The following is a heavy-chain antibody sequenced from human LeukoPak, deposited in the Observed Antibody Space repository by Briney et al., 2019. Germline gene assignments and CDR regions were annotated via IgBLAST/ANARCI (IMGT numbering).Heavy chain of an antibody. CDR2: ISSSSRPI. CDR1: GFTFINYS. D-gene: IGHD3-9*01. V-gene: IGHV3-48*01. Sequence: SGGSLRHSCAASGFTFINYSMNWVRQAPGKGLEWVSYISSSSRPIYYADSVKGRFTIARDNAKNSLYLQMNSLRAEDTAVYYCASERYETYWGQPTLVTVSS. CDR3: ASERYETY. J-gene: IGHJ4*02.